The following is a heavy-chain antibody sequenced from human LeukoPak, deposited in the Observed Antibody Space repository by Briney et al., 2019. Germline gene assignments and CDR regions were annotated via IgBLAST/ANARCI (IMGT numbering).Heavy chain of an antibody. CDR3: ARDRYYYDSSGYYRLFDY. D-gene: IGHD3-22*01. Sequence: SETLSLTCTVSGGSISSSSYYWSWIRQPAGKGLEWIGRIYTSGSTNHNPSLKSRVTMSVDTSKNQFSLKLSSVTAADTAVYYCARDRYYYDSSGYYRLFDYWGQGTLVTVSS. V-gene: IGHV4-61*02. J-gene: IGHJ4*02. CDR1: GGSISSSSYY. CDR2: IYTSGST.